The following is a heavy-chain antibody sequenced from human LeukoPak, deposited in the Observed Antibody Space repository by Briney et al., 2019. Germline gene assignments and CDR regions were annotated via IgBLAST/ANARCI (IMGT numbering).Heavy chain of an antibody. D-gene: IGHD1-26*01. V-gene: IGHV1-2*02. CDR3: AREIEWELPSSFDY. CDR1: GYTFTCYY. J-gene: IGHJ4*02. Sequence: ASVKVSCKASGYTFTCYYMHWVRQAPGQGVEGMGWINPNSGGTNYAQKFQGRVTMTRDTSISTAYMELSRLRSDDTAVYYCAREIEWELPSSFDYWGQGTLVTVSS. CDR2: INPNSGGT.